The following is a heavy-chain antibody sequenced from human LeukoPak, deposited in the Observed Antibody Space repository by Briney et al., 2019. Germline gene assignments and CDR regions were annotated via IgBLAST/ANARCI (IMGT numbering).Heavy chain of an antibody. CDR2: INPNSGGT. CDR3: ARVGISTVMYYYYMDV. CDR1: GYTFTGYY. J-gene: IGHJ6*03. V-gene: IGHV1-2*02. D-gene: IGHD4-17*01. Sequence: ASVKVSCKASGYTFTGYYMHWVRQAPGQGLEWMGWINPNSGGTNYAQKFQGRATMTRDTSISTAYMELSRLRSDDTAVYYCARVGISTVMYYYYMDVWGKGTTVTVSS.